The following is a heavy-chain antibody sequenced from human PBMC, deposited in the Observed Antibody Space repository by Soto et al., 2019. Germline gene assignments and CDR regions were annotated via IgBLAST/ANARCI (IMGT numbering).Heavy chain of an antibody. CDR3: ARHLSNFRYYSCALDF. V-gene: IGHV5-51*01. CDR1: GYTFTDYW. Sequence: GESLKISCKGSGYTFTDYWICWVRQLPGKGLEWMGIIYHGDYDTRYSRSFQGHVTITVDKTTNTAYLQWNTLRASDTAMSYCARHLSNFRYYSCALDFWGQGTTVTSSS. CDR2: IYHGDYDT. D-gene: IGHD4-4*01. J-gene: IGHJ6*02.